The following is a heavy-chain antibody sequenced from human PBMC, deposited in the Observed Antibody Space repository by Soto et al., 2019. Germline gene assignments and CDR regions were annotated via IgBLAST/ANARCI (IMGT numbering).Heavy chain of an antibody. D-gene: IGHD3-3*01. CDR3: ARGGQDFWSGPFDY. CDR2: IDNSGSI. V-gene: IGHV4-4*07. J-gene: IGHJ4*02. CDR1: GGSISNYF. Sequence: PSETLSLTCTVSGGSISNYFCNWIRQPAGKGLEWIGRIDNSGSINYNPSLKSRITMSADTSRNQFSLKLNSVTAADTAVYYCARGGQDFWSGPFDYWGQGALVTVSS.